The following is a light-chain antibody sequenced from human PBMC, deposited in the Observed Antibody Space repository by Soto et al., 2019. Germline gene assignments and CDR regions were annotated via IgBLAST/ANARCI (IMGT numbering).Light chain of an antibody. Sequence: EIVLTQSPGTLSLSPGERPTLSCRASQIVSSNYLAWYQQKPGXAPXXLIYGASKRATGIPDRFSGSGSGTDFPLTISRLEPEDSAVYYCQQYGSSGTFGQGTKVDIK. J-gene: IGKJ1*01. CDR1: QIVSSNY. CDR3: QQYGSSGT. CDR2: GAS. V-gene: IGKV3-20*01.